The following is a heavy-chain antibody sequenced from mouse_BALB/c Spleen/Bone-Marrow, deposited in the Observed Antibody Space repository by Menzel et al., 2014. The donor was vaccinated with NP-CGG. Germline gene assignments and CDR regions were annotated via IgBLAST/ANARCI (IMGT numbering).Heavy chain of an antibody. V-gene: IGHV7-3*02. CDR1: GFTFTDYY. Sequence: EVQLVESGGGLVQPGGSLRLSCATSGFTFTDYYMNWVRQPPGKALEWLGLIRNKANGYTKEYSASVKSRFTISRDNSQNILYLQMNTLRADDSATYYCARDKGHVVFDYWGQGTTLTVSS. J-gene: IGHJ2*01. CDR2: IRNKANGYTK. CDR3: ARDKGHVVFDY. D-gene: IGHD3-3*01.